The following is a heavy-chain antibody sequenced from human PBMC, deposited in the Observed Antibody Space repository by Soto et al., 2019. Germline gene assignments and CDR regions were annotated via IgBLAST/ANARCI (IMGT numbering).Heavy chain of an antibody. J-gene: IGHJ4*02. CDR3: SRPVEMATISRSYLFY. CDR2: IIPIFGTG. D-gene: IGHD5-12*01. Sequence: GASVKVSCKASGGTFSNYAINWVRQAPGQGLEWMGGIIPIFGTGNYAQKFQGRVTITADESTSTAYLDLSCLRPEDTAVYYCSRPVEMATISRSYLFYWGQGTLVTVSS. CDR1: GGTFSNYA. V-gene: IGHV1-69*13.